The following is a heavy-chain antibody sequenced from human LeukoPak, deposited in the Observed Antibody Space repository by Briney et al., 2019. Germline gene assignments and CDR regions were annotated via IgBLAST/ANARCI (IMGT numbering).Heavy chain of an antibody. CDR3: VRQPPGVYDTTQNWFDP. CDR1: GYSFPCYW. J-gene: IGHJ5*02. CDR2: IAPSDSYT. D-gene: IGHD3-22*01. Sequence: GESLKISCKVSGYSFPCYWITWVRQVPGKGLEWMGRIAPSDSYTNYNPSFEGHVTMSVEKSITTVYLQWSSLKASDTAMYYCVRQPPGVYDTTQNWFDPWGQGTLVTVSS. V-gene: IGHV5-10-1*01.